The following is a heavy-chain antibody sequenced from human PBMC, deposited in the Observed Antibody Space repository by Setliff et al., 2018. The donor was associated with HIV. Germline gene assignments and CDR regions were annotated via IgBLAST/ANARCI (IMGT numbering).Heavy chain of an antibody. J-gene: IGHJ4*02. CDR2: INHSGST. CDR3: ARETYDYVWGSYRYGGSDY. Sequence: PSETLSLTCAVDGGSFSDYYWSWIRQPPGKGLEWIGEINHSGSTNYNPAHKSRVTISVDTSKNQFSMKLSSVTAADTAVYYCARETYDYVWGSYRYGGSDYWGQGTLVTVSS. CDR1: GGSFSDYY. V-gene: IGHV4-34*01. D-gene: IGHD3-16*02.